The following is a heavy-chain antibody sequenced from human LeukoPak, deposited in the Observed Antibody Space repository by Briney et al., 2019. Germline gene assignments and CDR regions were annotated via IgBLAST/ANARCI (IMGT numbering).Heavy chain of an antibody. CDR3: AKGDDYGDAFDI. J-gene: IGHJ3*02. CDR1: GFTFDDYT. CDR2: IVWDGTRT. D-gene: IGHD4-17*01. V-gene: IGHV3-43*01. Sequence: GGSLRLSCVASGFTFDDYTMHWVRQTPAKGLEWVSLIVWDGTRTEYAKSMKGRFAISRDNSKNSLFLQMSSLRIEDTALYYCAKGDDYGDAFDIWGHGTLVTVSS.